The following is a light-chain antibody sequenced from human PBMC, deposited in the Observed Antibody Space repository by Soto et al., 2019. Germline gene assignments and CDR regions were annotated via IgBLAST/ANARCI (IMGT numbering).Light chain of an antibody. CDR2: DVS. Sequence: QSVLTQPVSVSGSPGQSITISCTGTSSDVGGYNYVSWHQQHPGKAPKLTIYDVSSRPSGVSNRFSASKSGNTASLTISGLQAEDEADYYCTSYTSSGTYVFGIGTKLTVL. CDR3: TSYTSSGTYV. CDR1: SSDVGGYNY. J-gene: IGLJ1*01. V-gene: IGLV2-14*01.